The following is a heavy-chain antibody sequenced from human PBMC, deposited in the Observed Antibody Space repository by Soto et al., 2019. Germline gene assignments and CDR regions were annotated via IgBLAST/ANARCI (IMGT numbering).Heavy chain of an antibody. Sequence: NPSETVSLTCTVSGGSISSYYWSWIRQPPGKGLEWIGYIYYSGSTNYNPSLKSRVTISVDTSKNQFSLKLSSVTAADTAVYYCARYIVVVPAAMGWFDPWGQGTLVTVSS. J-gene: IGHJ5*02. CDR2: IYYSGST. D-gene: IGHD2-2*01. CDR3: ARYIVVVPAAMGWFDP. CDR1: GGSISSYY. V-gene: IGHV4-59*01.